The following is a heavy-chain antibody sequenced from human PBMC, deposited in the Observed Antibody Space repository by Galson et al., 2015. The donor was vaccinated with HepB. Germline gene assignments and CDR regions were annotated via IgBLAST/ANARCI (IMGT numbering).Heavy chain of an antibody. J-gene: IGHJ6*03. V-gene: IGHV3-9*01. CDR3: AKGHGGYYYYYMDV. Sequence: SLRLSCAASGFTFDDYAMHWVRQAPGKGLEWVSGISWNSGSIGYADSVKGRFTISRDNAKNSLYLQMNSLRAEDTALYYCAKGHGGYYYYYMDVWGKGTTVTVSS. CDR1: GFTFDDYA. CDR2: ISWNSGSI. D-gene: IGHD3-16*01.